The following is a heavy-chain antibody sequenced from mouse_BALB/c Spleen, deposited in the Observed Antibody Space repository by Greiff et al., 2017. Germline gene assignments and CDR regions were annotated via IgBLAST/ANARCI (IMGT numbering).Heavy chain of an antibody. Sequence: EVQLQQSGPGLVKPSQTLSLTCSVTGDSITSGYWNWIRKFPGNKLEYMGYISYSGSTYYNPSLKSRISITRDTSKNQYYLQLNSVTTEDTATYYCASYGYDSYWYFDVWGAGTTVTVSS. D-gene: IGHD2-2*01. CDR1: GDSITSGY. CDR2: ISYSGST. V-gene: IGHV3-8*02. J-gene: IGHJ1*01. CDR3: ASYGYDSYWYFDV.